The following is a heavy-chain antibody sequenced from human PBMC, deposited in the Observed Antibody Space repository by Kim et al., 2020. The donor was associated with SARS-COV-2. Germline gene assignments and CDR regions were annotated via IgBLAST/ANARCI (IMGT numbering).Heavy chain of an antibody. CDR2: IWYDGSNK. Sequence: GGSLRLSCAASGFTFSSYGMHWVRQAPGKGLEWVAVIWYDGSNKYYADSVKGRFTISRDNSKNTLYLQMNSLRAEDTAVYYCAKDPDSSCFLGCGMDVWGQGTTVTVSS. V-gene: IGHV3-33*06. D-gene: IGHD6-13*01. CDR3: AKDPDSSCFLGCGMDV. J-gene: IGHJ6*02. CDR1: GFTFSSYG.